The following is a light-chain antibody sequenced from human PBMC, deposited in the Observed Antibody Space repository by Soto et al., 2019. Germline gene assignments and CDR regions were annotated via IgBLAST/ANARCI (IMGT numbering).Light chain of an antibody. CDR1: QTISSW. CDR2: KAS. J-gene: IGKJ1*01. CDR3: QQYNGYRWT. Sequence: DNQMTQTPSTLSGSVGDRVTITCRASQTISSWLAWYQQKPGKAPKLLIYKASTLKSGVPSRFSGSGSGTEFTLTISSLQPDDFATYYCQQYNGYRWTFGQGTQVEI. V-gene: IGKV1-5*03.